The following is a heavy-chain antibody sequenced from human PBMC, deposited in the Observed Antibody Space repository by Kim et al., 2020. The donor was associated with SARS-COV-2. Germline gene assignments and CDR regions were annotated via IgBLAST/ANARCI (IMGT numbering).Heavy chain of an antibody. CDR1: GGSISSGDYY. V-gene: IGHV4-30-4*01. Sequence: SETLSLTCTVSGGSISSGDYYWSWIRQPPGKGLEWIGYIYYSGSTYYNPSLKSRVTISVDTSKNQFSLKLSSVTAADTAVYYCARAYCGGDCYSVGDAFAIWGQGTMVTVSS. CDR3: ARAYCGGDCYSVGDAFAI. D-gene: IGHD2-21*01. CDR2: IYYSGST. J-gene: IGHJ3*02.